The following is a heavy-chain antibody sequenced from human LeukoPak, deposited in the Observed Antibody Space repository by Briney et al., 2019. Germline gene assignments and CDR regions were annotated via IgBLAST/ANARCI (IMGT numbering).Heavy chain of an antibody. CDR1: GGSISSSSSY. V-gene: IGHV4-39*07. CDR3: AREAITFGGGSDAFDM. J-gene: IGHJ3*02. Sequence: SETLSLTCTVSGGSISSSSSYWGWIRQPPGKGLAWIGSIYYSGSTYYNPSLKSRVTISVDTSKNQISLKLTSVTAADTAVYYCAREAITFGGGSDAFDMWGQGTMVTVSS. CDR2: IYYSGST. D-gene: IGHD3-16*01.